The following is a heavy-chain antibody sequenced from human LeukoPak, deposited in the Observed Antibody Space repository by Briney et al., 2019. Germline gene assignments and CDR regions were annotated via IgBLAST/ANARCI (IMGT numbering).Heavy chain of an antibody. J-gene: IGHJ4*02. D-gene: IGHD5-18*01. Sequence: PSETLSLTCTVSGGSISSSSYYWGWIRQPPGKGLEWIGSIYYSGSTYYNPSLKSRVTISVDTSKNQFSLKLSSVTAADTAVYYCARVGTWIQLWSIFDYWGQGTLVTVSS. V-gene: IGHV4-39*07. CDR2: IYYSGST. CDR1: GGSISSSSYY. CDR3: ARVGTWIQLWSIFDY.